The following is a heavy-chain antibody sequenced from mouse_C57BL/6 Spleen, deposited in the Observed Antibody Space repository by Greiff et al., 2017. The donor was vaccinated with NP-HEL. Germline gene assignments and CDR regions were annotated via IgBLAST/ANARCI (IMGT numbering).Heavy chain of an antibody. CDR3: AKNWEAMDY. CDR2: IWSGGST. D-gene: IGHD4-1*01. CDR1: GFSLTSYG. V-gene: IGHV2-4*01. Sequence: VKLVESGPGLVQPSQSLSITCTVSGFSLTSYGVHWVRQPPGKGLEWLGVIWSGGSTDYNAAFISRLSISKDNSKSQVFFKMNSLQADDTAIYYCAKNWEAMDYWGQGTSVTVSS. J-gene: IGHJ4*01.